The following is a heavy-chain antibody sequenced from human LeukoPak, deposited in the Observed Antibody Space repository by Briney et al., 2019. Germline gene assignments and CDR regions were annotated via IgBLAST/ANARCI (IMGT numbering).Heavy chain of an antibody. CDR1: GGSISSYY. Sequence: SETLSLTCTVSGGSISSYYWSWIRQPPGKGLEWIGYIYYSGSTNYNPSLKSRVTISVDTSKDQFSLRLSSVTAADTAVYYCARSGIVGATSFDYWGQGTLVTVSS. J-gene: IGHJ4*02. CDR3: ARSGIVGATSFDY. V-gene: IGHV4-59*01. CDR2: IYYSGST. D-gene: IGHD1-26*01.